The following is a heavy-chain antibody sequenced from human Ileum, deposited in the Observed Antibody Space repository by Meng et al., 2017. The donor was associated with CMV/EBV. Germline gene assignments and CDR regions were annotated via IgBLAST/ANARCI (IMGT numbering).Heavy chain of an antibody. D-gene: IGHD1-26*01. V-gene: IGHV3-74*01. Sequence: SGFTFSAYWMQWVRQVPGKGLMWGSRINPDGSNTLYADSVRGRFTISRDNAKNTLYLQINSLRDEDTAVYYCVSDFPDDPGSYCFDYWGQGTLVTVSS. CDR1: GFTFSAYW. CDR3: VSDFPDDPGSYCFDY. CDR2: INPDGSNT. J-gene: IGHJ4*02.